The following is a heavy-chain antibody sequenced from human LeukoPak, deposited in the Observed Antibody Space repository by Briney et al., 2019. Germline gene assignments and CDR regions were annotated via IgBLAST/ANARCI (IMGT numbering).Heavy chain of an antibody. CDR1: GFTFSSYA. CDR2: IKQDGSDK. V-gene: IGHV3-7*01. Sequence: GGSLRLSCAASGFTFSSYAMSWVRQAPGKGLEWVAKIKQDGSDKYYVDSVKGRFTISRDNAKNSVYLQMNSLRAEDTAVYHCAKPVSDSRGALDFWGQGTVVTVSS. J-gene: IGHJ3*01. CDR3: AKPVSDSRGALDF. D-gene: IGHD3-22*01.